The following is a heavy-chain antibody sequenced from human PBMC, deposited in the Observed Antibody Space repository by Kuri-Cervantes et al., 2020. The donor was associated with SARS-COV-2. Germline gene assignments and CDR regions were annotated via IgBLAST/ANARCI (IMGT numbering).Heavy chain of an antibody. CDR2: ISAYNGNT. CDR1: GYTFTSYG. V-gene: IGHV1-18*01. J-gene: IGHJ6*03. Sequence: ASVKVSCKASGYTFTSYGISWVRQAPGRGLEWMGWISAYNGNTNYAQKLQGRVTMTRNTSISTAYMELSSLKTDDTAVYYCTRPKEGYYMDVWGKGTTVTVSS. CDR3: TRPKEGYYMDV.